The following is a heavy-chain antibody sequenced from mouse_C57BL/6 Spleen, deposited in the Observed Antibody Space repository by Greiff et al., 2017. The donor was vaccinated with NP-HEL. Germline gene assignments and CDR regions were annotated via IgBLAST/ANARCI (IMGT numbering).Heavy chain of an antibody. D-gene: IGHD2-4*01. V-gene: IGHV5-4*01. CDR2: ISDGGSYT. CDR1: GFTFSSYA. Sequence: EVKLVESGGGLVKPGGSLKLSCAASGFTFSSYAMSWVRQTPEKRLEWVATISDGGSYTYYPDNVKGRFTISRDNAKNNLYLQMSHLKSEDTAMYYCARESFDYDYAMDYWGQGTSVTVSS. J-gene: IGHJ4*01. CDR3: ARESFDYDYAMDY.